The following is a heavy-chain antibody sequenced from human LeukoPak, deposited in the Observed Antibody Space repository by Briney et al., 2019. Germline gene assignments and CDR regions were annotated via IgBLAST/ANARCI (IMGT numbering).Heavy chain of an antibody. D-gene: IGHD3/OR15-3a*01. CDR2: VNHHGRT. J-gene: IGHJ5*02. CDR3: ARGHISMDPQIVWTGYYRTDWFDP. CDR1: GGSFSDYR. Sequence: SETLSLTCAVYGGSFSDYRWSWIRHPPGKGLQWVGEVNHHGRTDYSPSLTSRVTISVDTSKSQFYLKLTSVTAADTAVYFCARGHISMDPQIVWTGYYRTDWFDPWGQGTLVTVSS. V-gene: IGHV4-34*01.